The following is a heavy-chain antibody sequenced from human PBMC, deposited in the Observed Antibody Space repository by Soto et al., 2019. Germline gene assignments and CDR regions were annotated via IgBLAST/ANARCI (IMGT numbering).Heavy chain of an antibody. CDR1: GFGFSSYA. D-gene: IGHD6-13*01. CDR3: AKSQEIGTHFFDS. J-gene: IGHJ4*02. CDR2: IGTAGDT. Sequence: GGSLRLSCVASGFGFSSYAMHWVRQPTGKGLEWVSSIGTAGDTYYAVSVKGRFTISRDNAKNSLSLQMNSLRAGDMAVYFCAKSQEIGTHFFDSWGQGTQVTVSS. V-gene: IGHV3-13*01.